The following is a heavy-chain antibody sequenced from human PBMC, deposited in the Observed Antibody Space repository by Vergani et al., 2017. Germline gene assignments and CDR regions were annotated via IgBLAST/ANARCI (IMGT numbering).Heavy chain of an antibody. Sequence: QLQLKESGPGLVKPSETLSLTCDVSGGSVTSTSYHWAWIRLPPGKGLEWIGSLYNPGKTYYNSSLESRLSLSVDTSTNQFFMRLNSVTAADTAVYYCARNPYCGGDCYSDAFDIWGQGTMVTVSS. CDR2: LYNPGKT. CDR1: GGSVTSTSYH. J-gene: IGHJ3*02. D-gene: IGHD2-21*02. V-gene: IGHV4-39*01. CDR3: ARNPYCGGDCYSDAFDI.